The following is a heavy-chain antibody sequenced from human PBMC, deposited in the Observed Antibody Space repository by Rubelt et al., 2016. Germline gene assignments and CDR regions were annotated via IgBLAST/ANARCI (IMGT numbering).Heavy chain of an antibody. V-gene: IGHV4-34*01. CDR3: ARVIAVAGTVFDY. Sequence: QVQLQQWGAGLLKPSETLSLTCAVYGGSFSGYYWSWIRQPPGQGLEWIGEINHSGSTNYNPSLKSRVTISVDTSKNQFSRKLSSVTAADTAVYYCARVIAVAGTVFDYWGQGTLVTVAS. D-gene: IGHD6-19*01. J-gene: IGHJ4*02. CDR1: GGSFSGYY. CDR2: INHSGST.